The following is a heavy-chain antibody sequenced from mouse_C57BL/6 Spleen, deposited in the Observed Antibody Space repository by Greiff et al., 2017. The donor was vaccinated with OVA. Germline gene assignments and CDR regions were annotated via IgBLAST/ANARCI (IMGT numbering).Heavy chain of an antibody. CDR1: GYAFSSSW. J-gene: IGHJ2*01. V-gene: IGHV1-82*01. CDR2: IYPGDGDT. Sequence: QVQLKESGPELVKPGASVKISCKASGYAFSSSWMNWVKQRPGKGLEWIGRIYPGDGDTNYNGKFKGKATLTADKSSSTAYMQLSSLTSEDSAVYFCARTGHFDYWGQGTTLTVSS. D-gene: IGHD4-1*01. CDR3: ARTGHFDY.